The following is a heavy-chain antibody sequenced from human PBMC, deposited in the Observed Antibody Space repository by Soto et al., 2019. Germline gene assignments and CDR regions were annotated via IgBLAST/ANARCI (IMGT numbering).Heavy chain of an antibody. CDR2: VNSDGSST. CDR1: GFTFSSYA. V-gene: IGHV3-74*01. CDR3: ARGSTSSWYGGAFDI. Sequence: PGGSLRLSCVGSGFTFSSYAMSWVRQAPGKGLEWVSRVNSDGSSTSYADSVKGRFTISRDNAKNTLYLQMNCLRAEDTAVYYCARGSTSSWYGGAFDIWGQGTVVPVSS. J-gene: IGHJ3*02. D-gene: IGHD6-13*01.